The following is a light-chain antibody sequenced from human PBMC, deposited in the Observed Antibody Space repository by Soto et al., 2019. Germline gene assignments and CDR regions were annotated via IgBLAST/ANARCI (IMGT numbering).Light chain of an antibody. V-gene: IGKV1-39*01. Sequence: DIQMTQSPSSLSASVGDRVTITCQASQDISNYLNWYQQKPGKAPKVLIYGASNLQSGVPPRFSGSGSGTNFTLSLNSLQPEDFATYYCQQGYSNPWTFGQGTKVDIK. CDR1: QDISNY. CDR2: GAS. J-gene: IGKJ1*01. CDR3: QQGYSNPWT.